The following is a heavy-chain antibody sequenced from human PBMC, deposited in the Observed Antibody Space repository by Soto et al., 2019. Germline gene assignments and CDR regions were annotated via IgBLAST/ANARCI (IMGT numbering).Heavy chain of an antibody. CDR3: ARDQSLPPYAIYYYYGMDV. Sequence: QVQLVESGGGVVQPGRSLRLSCAASGFTFSSYGMHWVRQAPGKGLEWVAVIWYDGSNKYYADSVKGRFTISRDNSKNTLYLQMNSLRAEDTAVYYCARDQSLPPYAIYYYYGMDVWGQGTTVTVFS. CDR2: IWYDGSNK. J-gene: IGHJ6*02. D-gene: IGHD2-2*01. CDR1: GFTFSSYG. V-gene: IGHV3-33*01.